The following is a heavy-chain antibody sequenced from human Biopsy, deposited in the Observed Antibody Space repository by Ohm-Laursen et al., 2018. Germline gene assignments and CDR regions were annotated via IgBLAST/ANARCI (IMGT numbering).Heavy chain of an antibody. J-gene: IGHJ5*02. CDR1: GGSISSGGSY. V-gene: IGHV4-31*01. CDR3: ARGDYFDSNGYFWFDP. Sequence: SQTLSLTCTVSGGSISSGGSYWSWIRQRPGKGLEWIGYIFNSANTYYNPYLKNLITISGDTSKDQFSLELNSVTAADTAAYYCARGDYFDSNGYFWFDPWGQGTLVTVSS. CDR2: IFNSANT. D-gene: IGHD3-22*01.